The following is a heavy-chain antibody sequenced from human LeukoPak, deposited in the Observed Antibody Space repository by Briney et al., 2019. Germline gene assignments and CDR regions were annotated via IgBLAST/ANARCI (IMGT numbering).Heavy chain of an antibody. CDR1: GFTFSSYR. V-gene: IGHV3-48*01. J-gene: IGHJ6*02. CDR3: ARDPIAAAGHYYYYGMDV. D-gene: IGHD6-13*01. Sequence: PGGSLRLSCAASGFTFSSYRMNWVRQAPGKGLEWVSYISSSSSTIYYADSVKGRFTISRDNAKNSLYLQMNSLRAEDTAVYYCARDPIAAAGHYYYYGMDVWGQGTTVTVSS. CDR2: ISSSSSTI.